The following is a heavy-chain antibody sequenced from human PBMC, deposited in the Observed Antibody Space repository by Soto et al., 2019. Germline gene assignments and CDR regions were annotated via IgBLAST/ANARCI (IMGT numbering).Heavy chain of an antibody. D-gene: IGHD6-13*01. Sequence: GASVKVSCKASGYTFTGYYMHWVRQAPGQGLEWMGWINPNSGGTNYAQKFQGWVTMTRDTFISTAYMELSRLRSDDTAVYYCARSAEYSSSWLYYFDYWGQGTLVTVSS. CDR3: ARSAEYSSSWLYYFDY. V-gene: IGHV1-2*04. J-gene: IGHJ4*02. CDR1: GYTFTGYY. CDR2: INPNSGGT.